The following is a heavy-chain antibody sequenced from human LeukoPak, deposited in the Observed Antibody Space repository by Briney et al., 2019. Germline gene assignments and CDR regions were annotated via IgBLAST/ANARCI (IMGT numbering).Heavy chain of an antibody. J-gene: IGHJ4*02. V-gene: IGHV4-30-4*01. D-gene: IGHD4-17*01. Sequence: PSGTLSLTCTVSGGSISSGVYYWSWIRQPPGKGLEWIGYIYYSGSTNYNPSLKSRVTISVDTSNNQFSLKLSSVTAADTAVYYCARAYGDMDYWGRGTLVTVSS. CDR2: IYYSGST. CDR3: ARAYGDMDY. CDR1: GGSISSGVYY.